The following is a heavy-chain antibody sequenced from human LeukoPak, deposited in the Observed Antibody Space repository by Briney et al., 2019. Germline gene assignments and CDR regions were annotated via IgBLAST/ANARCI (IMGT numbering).Heavy chain of an antibody. V-gene: IGHV5-51*01. Sequence: GESLKISCKASGYSFTNYWIGWVRQMPGKGLEWMGIIYPGDSDTKYSPSFQGQVTISADTSITTAYLQWSSLKASDTAVYYCARRSKGSYPRFDPWGQGTLVTVSS. CDR3: ARRSKGSYPRFDP. CDR1: GYSFTNYW. D-gene: IGHD2-15*01. CDR2: IYPGDSDT. J-gene: IGHJ5*02.